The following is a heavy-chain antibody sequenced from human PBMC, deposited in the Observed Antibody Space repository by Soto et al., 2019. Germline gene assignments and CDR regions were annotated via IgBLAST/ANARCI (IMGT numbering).Heavy chain of an antibody. D-gene: IGHD1-1*01. J-gene: IGHJ4*02. Sequence: GGSLRLSCAASGFTFGSYAMSWVRQAPGKGLEWVSTINNSGGSTYYPDSVKGRFTISRDNSKNTQYLQMNSLRADDTAVYYCAKDPPQTGTTFDYWGQGTLVTVSS. CDR1: GFTFGSYA. CDR3: AKDPPQTGTTFDY. CDR2: INNSGGST. V-gene: IGHV3-23*01.